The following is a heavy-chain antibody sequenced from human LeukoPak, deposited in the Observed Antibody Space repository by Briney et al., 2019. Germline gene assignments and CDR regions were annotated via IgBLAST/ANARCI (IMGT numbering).Heavy chain of an antibody. CDR2: INHSGST. CDR3: ARVPSRLGVRYFDY. D-gene: IGHD3-16*01. J-gene: IGHJ4*02. CDR1: GGSFSGYY. V-gene: IGHV4-34*01. Sequence: SETLSLTCAVYGGSFSGYYWSWIRQPPGKGLEWIGEINHSGSTNYNPSLKSRVTISVDTSKNQFSLKLSSVTAADTAVYYCARVPSRLGVRYFDYWGQGILVTVSS.